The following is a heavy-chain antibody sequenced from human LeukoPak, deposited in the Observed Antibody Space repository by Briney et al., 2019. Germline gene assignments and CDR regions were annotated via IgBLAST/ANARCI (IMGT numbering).Heavy chain of an antibody. CDR2: IHYSGST. Sequence: SETLSLTCTVSGGSISSDYWSWIRQSPGKGLEWIGYIHYSGSTNYNPSLKSRVTISVDTSNMQFSLKLTSVTAVDTAVYYCSRSSGYYDAFDIWGQGTMVTASS. CDR3: SRSSGYYDAFDI. V-gene: IGHV4-59*08. CDR1: GGSISSDY. D-gene: IGHD3-10*01. J-gene: IGHJ3*02.